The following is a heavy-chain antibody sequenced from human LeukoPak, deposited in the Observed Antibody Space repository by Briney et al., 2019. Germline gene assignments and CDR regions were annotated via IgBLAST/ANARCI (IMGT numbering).Heavy chain of an antibody. CDR2: INPIGGGT. Sequence: ASVKVSCKASGYTFTGYFLHWVRQAPGQGVEWMGWINPIGGGTSYAQKFQGRVTMTRHTSISTAYMELSRLRSDDTAGYYCARGDGSGWYARDYFDYWGQGTLVTVSS. V-gene: IGHV1-2*02. D-gene: IGHD6-19*01. J-gene: IGHJ4*02. CDR3: ARGDGSGWYARDYFDY. CDR1: GYTFTGYF.